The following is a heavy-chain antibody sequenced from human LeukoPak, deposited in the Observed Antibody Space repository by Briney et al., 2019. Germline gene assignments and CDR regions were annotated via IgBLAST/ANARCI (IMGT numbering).Heavy chain of an antibody. Sequence: PGGSLRLSCAASGFAFADYVMRWVRQIPGKGLECVAHIHADGGRTFYADSVKGRFTVSRDNGKNSLFLQMDSLTSDDTALYYCSTWAFYHGLDVWGQGATVIVSS. CDR1: GFAFADYV. CDR3: STWAFYHGLDV. D-gene: IGHD2/OR15-2a*01. J-gene: IGHJ6*02. CDR2: IHADGGRT. V-gene: IGHV3-43*02.